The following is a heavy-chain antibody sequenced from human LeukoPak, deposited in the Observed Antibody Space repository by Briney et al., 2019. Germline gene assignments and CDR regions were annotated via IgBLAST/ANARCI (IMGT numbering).Heavy chain of an antibody. CDR1: GFTFSSYG. D-gene: IGHD6-19*01. Sequence: PGRSLRLSCAASGFTFSSYGMHWVRQAPGKGLEWVAVIWYNGSHKSYADSVKGRFTISRDNSKNTLYLQMNSLRAEDTAVYYCAKDQVAGTYPAGYGMDVWGQGTTVTVSS. CDR2: IWYNGSHK. V-gene: IGHV3-33*06. J-gene: IGHJ6*02. CDR3: AKDQVAGTYPAGYGMDV.